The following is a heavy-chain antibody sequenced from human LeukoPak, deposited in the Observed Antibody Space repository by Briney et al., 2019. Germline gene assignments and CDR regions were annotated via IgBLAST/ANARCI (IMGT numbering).Heavy chain of an antibody. CDR2: INANSGGT. CDR3: ASGSLASYFDH. Sequence: AAVKVSCKASGYTFSGYYMHWVRQAPGQGLEWMGWINANSGGTKYVQKFQGRVTMTRDTSISTAYMELSRLRSDDTAVYYCASGSLASYFDHWGQGTLVTVSS. D-gene: IGHD3-16*01. J-gene: IGHJ4*02. CDR1: GYTFSGYY. V-gene: IGHV1-2*02.